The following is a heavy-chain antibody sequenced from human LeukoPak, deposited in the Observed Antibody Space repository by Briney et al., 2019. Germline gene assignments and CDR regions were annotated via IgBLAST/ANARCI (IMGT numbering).Heavy chain of an antibody. CDR3: AKDGVVSTIRPYFFDS. CDR1: GFTFSSYA. J-gene: IGHJ4*02. D-gene: IGHD5/OR15-5a*01. V-gene: IGHV3-23*01. Sequence: GGSLRLSCAASGFTFSSYAMSWVRQVPGKGLEWVSSVSGSGGITYYADSVKGRFTLSRDNSKNTVNLQMNSLRADDTAVYYCAKDGVVSTIRPYFFDSWGREPWSPSPQ. CDR2: VSGSGGIT.